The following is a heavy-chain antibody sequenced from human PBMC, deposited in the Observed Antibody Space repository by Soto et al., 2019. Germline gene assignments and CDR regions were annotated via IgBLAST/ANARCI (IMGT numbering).Heavy chain of an antibody. CDR2: VWYDGSSK. CDR3: AREIASNHDGMDV. D-gene: IGHD2-21*01. J-gene: IGHJ6*02. V-gene: IGHV3-33*01. Sequence: PGGSLRLSCEASGFTFSNFGMNWVRQAPGKGLEWVARVWYDGSSKYYVDSVKGRFTISRDNSKETVYLQMNSLRAEDTGVYYCAREIASNHDGMDVWGQGTTVTVSS. CDR1: GFTFSNFG.